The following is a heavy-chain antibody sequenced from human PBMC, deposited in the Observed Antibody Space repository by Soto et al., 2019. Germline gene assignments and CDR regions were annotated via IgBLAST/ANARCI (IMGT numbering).Heavy chain of an antibody. J-gene: IGHJ5*02. Sequence: ASETLSLTCTVSGGSISSSSYYWGWIRQPPGKGLEWIGSIYYSGSTYYNPSLKSRVTISVDTSKNQFSLKLSSVTAADTAVYYCARLDDFWSGPEPSNWFDPWGQGTLVTVSS. D-gene: IGHD3-3*01. CDR2: IYYSGST. CDR3: ARLDDFWSGPEPSNWFDP. V-gene: IGHV4-39*01. CDR1: GGSISSSSYY.